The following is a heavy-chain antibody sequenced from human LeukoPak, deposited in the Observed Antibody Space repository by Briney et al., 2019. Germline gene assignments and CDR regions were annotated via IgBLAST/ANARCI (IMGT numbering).Heavy chain of an antibody. V-gene: IGHV1-2*02. CDR1: EYTFIGYY. CDR2: INPNGGAT. J-gene: IGHJ4*02. CDR3: AKYGDYWGDY. D-gene: IGHD4-17*01. Sequence: GASVKVSCKASEYTFIGYYMHWVRQAHGQGPEWMGWINPNGGATNYAQKFQGRVTMTRDTSISTAYMELSRLRSDDTAVYYCAKYGDYWGDYWGQGTLVTVSS.